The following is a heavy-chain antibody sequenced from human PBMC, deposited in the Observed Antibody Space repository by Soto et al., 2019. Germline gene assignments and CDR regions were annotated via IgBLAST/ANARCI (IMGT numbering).Heavy chain of an antibody. J-gene: IGHJ4*02. D-gene: IGHD3-22*01. CDR1: GFTFSDYY. CDR2: ISSSSSYT. Sequence: GGSLRLSCAASGFTFSDYYMSWIRQAPGKGLEWVSYISSSSSYTNYADSVKGRFTISRDNAKNSLYLQMNSLRAEDTAVYYCARALARGYYDSSGKIAPAYFDYWGQGTLVTVSS. V-gene: IGHV3-11*06. CDR3: ARALARGYYDSSGKIAPAYFDY.